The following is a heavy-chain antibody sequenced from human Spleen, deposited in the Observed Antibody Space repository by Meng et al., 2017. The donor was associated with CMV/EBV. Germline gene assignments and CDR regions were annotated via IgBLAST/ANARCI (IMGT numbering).Heavy chain of an antibody. CDR3: ARGALDGSYAYYFDY. CDR1: GYTFTSYD. J-gene: IGHJ4*02. CDR2: MNPNSGNT. D-gene: IGHD1-26*01. V-gene: IGHV1-8*01. Sequence: ASVKVSCKASGYTFTSYDINWVRQAIGQGLEWMGWMNPNSGNTGYAQKFQGRVTMTRNTSISTAYMELSSLRSEDTAVYYCARGALDGSYAYYFDYWGQGTLVTVSS.